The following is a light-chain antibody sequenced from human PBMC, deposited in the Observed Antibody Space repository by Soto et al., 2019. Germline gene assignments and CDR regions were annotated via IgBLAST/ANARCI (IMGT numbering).Light chain of an antibody. CDR2: AAS. CDR3: QQSNSTPLT. V-gene: IGKV1-39*01. CDR1: QSIGNY. Sequence: DIQMTQSPSSLSASVGDRVTITCRASQSIGNYLNWYQQKPGKAPKLLIYAASSLQSGVPSRFSGSGSGTDFTLTISILQPEDFASYSCQQSNSTPLTFGAGTKVEIE. J-gene: IGKJ4*02.